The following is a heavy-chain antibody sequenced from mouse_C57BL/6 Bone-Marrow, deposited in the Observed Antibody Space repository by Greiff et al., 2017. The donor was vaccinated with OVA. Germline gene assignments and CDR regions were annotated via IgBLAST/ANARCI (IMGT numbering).Heavy chain of an antibody. Sequence: VQLQQSGAELVKPGASVKMSCKASGYTFTTYPIEWMKQNHGKSLEWIGNFHPYNDDTKYNEKFKGKATLTAEKSSSTAYMQLSSLTSEDSAVYFCARTDYYGPYAMDYWGQGTSVTVSS. D-gene: IGHD1-1*01. CDR3: ARTDYYGPYAMDY. J-gene: IGHJ4*01. CDR2: FHPYNDDT. V-gene: IGHV1-47*01. CDR1: GYTFTTYP.